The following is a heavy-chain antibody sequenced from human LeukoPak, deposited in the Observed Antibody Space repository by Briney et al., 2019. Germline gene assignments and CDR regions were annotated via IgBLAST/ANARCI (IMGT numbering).Heavy chain of an antibody. D-gene: IGHD2-15*01. V-gene: IGHV1-69*05. J-gene: IGHJ5*02. Sequence: ASVKVSCKASGGTFSSYAISWVRQAPGQGLEWMGGIIPIFGTANYAQKFQGRVTITTDESTSTACMELSSLRSEDTAVYYCARGGYCSGGSCYSSWFDPWGQGTLVTVSS. CDR3: ARGGYCSGGSCYSSWFDP. CDR1: GGTFSSYA. CDR2: IIPIFGTA.